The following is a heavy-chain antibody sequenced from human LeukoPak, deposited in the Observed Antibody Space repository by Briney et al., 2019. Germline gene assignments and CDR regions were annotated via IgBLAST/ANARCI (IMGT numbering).Heavy chain of an antibody. CDR2: IGYDGSNK. J-gene: IGHJ2*01. CDR3: ARDYLDWYFDL. V-gene: IGHV3-33*01. Sequence: GRSLRLSCAASGFTFSSYGMHWVRQAPGKGLEWVAVIGYDGSNKYYADSVKGRFTISRDNSKNTLYLQMNSLRAEDTAVYYCARDYLDWYFDLWGRGTLVTVSS. CDR1: GFTFSSYG.